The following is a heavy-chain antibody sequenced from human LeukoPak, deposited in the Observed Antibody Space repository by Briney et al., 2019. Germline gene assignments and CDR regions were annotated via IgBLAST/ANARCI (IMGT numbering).Heavy chain of an antibody. CDR1: GCTFSSYA. CDR2: IIPILGIA. D-gene: IGHD2-15*01. V-gene: IGHV1-69*04. Sequence: ASVKVSCKASGCTFSSYAISWVRQAPGQGLEWMGRIIPILGIANYAQKFQGRGTITAGKTTSTAYMELSSLRSEDTAVYYCARGPPGYCSGGSCYYYYYGMDVWGQGTTVTVSS. J-gene: IGHJ6*02. CDR3: ARGPPGYCSGGSCYYYYYGMDV.